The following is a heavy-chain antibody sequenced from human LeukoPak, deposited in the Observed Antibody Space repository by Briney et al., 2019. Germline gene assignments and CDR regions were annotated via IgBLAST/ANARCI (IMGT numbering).Heavy chain of an antibody. CDR2: ISYSSSYI. CDR3: ARIAVTYTFDY. CDR1: GFTFSSYS. V-gene: IGHV3-21*01. Sequence: GGSLRLSCAASGFTFSSYSMNWVRQAPGKGLEWVSSISYSSSYIYYADSVKGRFTISRDNAKNSLYLQMNSLRAEDTAVCYCARIAVTYTFDYWGQGTLVTVSS. J-gene: IGHJ4*02. D-gene: IGHD4-17*01.